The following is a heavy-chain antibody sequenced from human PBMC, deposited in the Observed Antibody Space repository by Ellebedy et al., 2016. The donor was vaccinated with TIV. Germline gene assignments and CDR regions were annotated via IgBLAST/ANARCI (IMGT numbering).Heavy chain of an antibody. CDR3: ARDPKYSGYDGGFDY. Sequence: SVKVSCXASGGTFSSYAISWVRQAPGQGLEWMGGIIPIFGTANYAQKFQGRVTITADESTSTAYMELSSLRSEDTAVYYCARDPKYSGYDGGFDYWGQGTLVTVSS. D-gene: IGHD5-12*01. V-gene: IGHV1-69*13. CDR1: GGTFSSYA. CDR2: IIPIFGTA. J-gene: IGHJ4*02.